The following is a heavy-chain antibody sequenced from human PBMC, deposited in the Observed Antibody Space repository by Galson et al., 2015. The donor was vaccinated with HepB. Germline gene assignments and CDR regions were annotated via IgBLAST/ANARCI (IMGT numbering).Heavy chain of an antibody. V-gene: IGHV3-74*01. CDR2: INSDANSP. CDR3: TREVAMDV. J-gene: IGHJ6*02. CDR1: GFTFSSYW. Sequence: LRLSCAASGFTFSSYWIHWVRQAPGKGLVWVSRINSDANSPSNADSVKGRFTISRDNAKNTLYLQMNSLRAEDTAVYYCTREVAMDVWGQGTTVTVSS.